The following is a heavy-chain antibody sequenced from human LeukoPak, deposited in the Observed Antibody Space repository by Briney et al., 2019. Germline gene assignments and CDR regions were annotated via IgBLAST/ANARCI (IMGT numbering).Heavy chain of an antibody. CDR3: ARVVDTHFDY. V-gene: IGHV3-74*01. J-gene: IGHJ4*02. CDR1: GFIFSNYW. Sequence: GGSLRLSCSASGFIFSNYWMTWVRQAPGKGLVWVSRIKSDGSTTTYADSVKGRFTISRDNAKNTLYLQMNSLRAEDTAVYYCARVVDTHFDYWGQGTLVTVSS. D-gene: IGHD5-18*01. CDR2: IKSDGSTT.